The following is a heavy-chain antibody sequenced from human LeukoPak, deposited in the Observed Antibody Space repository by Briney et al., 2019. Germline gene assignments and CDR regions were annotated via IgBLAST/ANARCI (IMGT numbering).Heavy chain of an antibody. CDR2: ISSSSSYI. D-gene: IGHD3-10*01. CDR3: ASEIRAYGSGSYYNDDDY. J-gene: IGHJ4*02. V-gene: IGHV3-21*01. Sequence: GGSLRLSCAASGFTFSSYSMNWVRQAPGKGLEWVSSISSSSSYIYYADSVKGRFTIFRDNAKNSLYLQMNSLRAEDTAVYYCASEIRAYGSGSYYNDDDYWGQGTLVTVSS. CDR1: GFTFSSYS.